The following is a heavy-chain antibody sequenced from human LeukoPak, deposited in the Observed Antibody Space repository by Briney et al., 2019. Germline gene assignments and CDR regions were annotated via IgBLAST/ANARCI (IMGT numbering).Heavy chain of an antibody. Sequence: GGSLRLSCTASGFTFGDYAMSWVRQAPGKGLEWVGFIRSKVYGGTTEYAASVKGRFTISRDDSKSIAYLQMNSLKTEDTAVYYCARDTEQWRGDYYYYMDVWGKGTTVTVSS. D-gene: IGHD6-19*01. CDR2: IRSKVYGGTT. V-gene: IGHV3-49*04. CDR1: GFTFGDYA. CDR3: ARDTEQWRGDYYYYMDV. J-gene: IGHJ6*03.